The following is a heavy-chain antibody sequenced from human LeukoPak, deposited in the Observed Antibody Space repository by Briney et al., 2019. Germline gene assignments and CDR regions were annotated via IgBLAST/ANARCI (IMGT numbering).Heavy chain of an antibody. V-gene: IGHV3-33*01. CDR2: IWYDGSNK. Sequence: GGSLRLSCAASGFTFSSYGMHWVRQAPGKGLEWEAVIWYDGSNKYYADSVKGRFTISRDNSKNTLYLQMNSLRAEDTAVYYCARDSCSGGSCYSDYWGQGTLVTVSS. CDR3: ARDSCSGGSCYSDY. J-gene: IGHJ4*02. CDR1: GFTFSSYG. D-gene: IGHD2-15*01.